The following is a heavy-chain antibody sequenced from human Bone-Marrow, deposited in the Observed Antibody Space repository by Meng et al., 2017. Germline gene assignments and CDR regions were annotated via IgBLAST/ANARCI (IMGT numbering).Heavy chain of an antibody. CDR3: ATSSAAAGND. V-gene: IGHV3-7*01. D-gene: IGHD6-13*01. Sequence: GESLKISCAASGFIFSNYWMSWVRQASGKGLEWVANIKQDGSVKSYVGSVRGRFTISRNNAKNSLYLQMNSLRADDTALYYCATSSAAAGNDWGQGTLVTVSS. J-gene: IGHJ4*02. CDR2: IKQDGSVK. CDR1: GFIFSNYW.